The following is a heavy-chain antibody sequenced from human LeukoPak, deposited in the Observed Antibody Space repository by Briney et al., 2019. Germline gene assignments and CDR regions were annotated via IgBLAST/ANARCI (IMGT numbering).Heavy chain of an antibody. J-gene: IGHJ3*02. Sequence: GGSLRLSCAASGFAVSSNYMSWVRQAPGKGLEWVSVIYSGGSTYYADSVKGRFTISRDNSKNTLYLQMNSLRAEDTAVYYCARGQTRSGSSFGDRAFDIWGQGTMVTVSS. D-gene: IGHD1-26*01. CDR3: ARGQTRSGSSFGDRAFDI. V-gene: IGHV3-66*01. CDR1: GFAVSSNY. CDR2: IYSGGST.